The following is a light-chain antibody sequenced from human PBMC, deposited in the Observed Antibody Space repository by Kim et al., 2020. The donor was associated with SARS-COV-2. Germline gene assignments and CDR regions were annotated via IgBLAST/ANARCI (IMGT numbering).Light chain of an antibody. Sequence: SVSPGESATLSCRASQSVKSNLAWYQQKPGQAPRLLIYGASTRATGIPARFSGSRSGTEFTLTISSLQSEDFAVYYCQQYNSWPYTFGQGTKLEI. V-gene: IGKV3-15*01. CDR2: GAS. CDR1: QSVKSN. CDR3: QQYNSWPYT. J-gene: IGKJ2*01.